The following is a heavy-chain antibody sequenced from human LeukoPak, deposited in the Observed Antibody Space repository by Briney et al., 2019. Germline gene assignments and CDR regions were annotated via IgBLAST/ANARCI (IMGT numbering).Heavy chain of an antibody. V-gene: IGHV1-46*01. CDR2: INPSGGST. J-gene: IGHJ5*02. CDR1: GYTFTSYY. D-gene: IGHD4-17*01. Sequence: ASVEVSCKASGYTFTSYYMHWVRQAPGQGLEWMGIINPSGGSTSYAQKFQGRVTMTRDTSTSTVYMELSSLRSEDTAVYYCAIGLYGDYDPVGVAWFDPWGQGTLVTVSS. CDR3: AIGLYGDYDPVGVAWFDP.